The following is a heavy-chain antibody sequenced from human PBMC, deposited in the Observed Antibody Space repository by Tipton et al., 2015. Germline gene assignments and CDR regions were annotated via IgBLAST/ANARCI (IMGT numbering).Heavy chain of an antibody. Sequence: TLSLTCSVSSDSISKYYWSWIRQPPGKELEWIGYIQYSGSTNYNPSLKSRVTISVDTSKTQFSLKMSSVTASDTAIYYCAKILLSPQFDYWGQGTLVTVPS. CDR1: SDSISKYY. CDR3: AKILLSPQFDY. J-gene: IGHJ4*02. V-gene: IGHV4-59*01. CDR2: IQYSGST. D-gene: IGHD3-9*01.